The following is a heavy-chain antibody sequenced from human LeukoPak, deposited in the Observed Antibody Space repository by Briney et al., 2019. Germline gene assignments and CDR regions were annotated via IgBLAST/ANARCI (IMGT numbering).Heavy chain of an antibody. J-gene: IGHJ4*02. CDR3: AREFPEYSSSWYGYFDY. V-gene: IGHV3-53*01. Sequence: PGRSLRLSCAASGFTVSSNYMSWVRQAPGKGPEWVSVIYSGGSTYYADSVKGRFTISRDNSKNTLYLQMNSLRAEDTAVYYCAREFPEYSSSWYGYFDYWGQGTLVTVSS. CDR2: IYSGGST. D-gene: IGHD6-13*01. CDR1: GFTVSSNY.